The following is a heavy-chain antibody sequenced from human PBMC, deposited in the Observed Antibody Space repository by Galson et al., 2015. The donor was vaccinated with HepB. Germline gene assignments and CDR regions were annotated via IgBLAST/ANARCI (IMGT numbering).Heavy chain of an antibody. CDR2: LNSDGST. CDR1: GLTVSSHY. J-gene: IGHJ3*02. D-gene: IGHD5-12*01. CDR3: AKVATTPVWAFDI. Sequence: SLRLSCAVSGLTVSSHYMTWVRQAPGKGLEWVSVLNSDGSTYYADSVKGRFTISRHNSWNTLYLQMNSLTTEDTAVHYCAKVATTPVWAFDIWGQGTMVTVSS. V-gene: IGHV3-53*04.